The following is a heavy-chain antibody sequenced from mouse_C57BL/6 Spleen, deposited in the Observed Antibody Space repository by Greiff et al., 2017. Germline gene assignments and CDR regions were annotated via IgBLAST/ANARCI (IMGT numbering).Heavy chain of an antibody. D-gene: IGHD2-3*01. CDR3: TRGGDGHYKVAY. J-gene: IGHJ3*01. V-gene: IGHV1-15*01. CDR2: IDPETGGT. CDR1: GYTFTDYE. Sequence: VQLQQSGAELVRPGASVTLSCKASGYTFTDYEMHWVKQTPVHGLEWIGAIDPETGGTAYNQKFKGKAILTADKSSSTAYMELRSLTSEDSAVYYCTRGGDGHYKVAYWGQGTLVTVSA.